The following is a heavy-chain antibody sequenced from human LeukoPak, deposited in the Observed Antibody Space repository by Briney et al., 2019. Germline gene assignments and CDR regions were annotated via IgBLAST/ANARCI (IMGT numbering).Heavy chain of an antibody. CDR1: GGSISSSSYY. J-gene: IGHJ4*02. CDR2: IYYSGST. D-gene: IGHD3-10*01. Sequence: PSETLSLTCTVSGGSISSSSYYWGWIRQPPGKGLEWIGSIYYSGSTYYNPSLKSRVTISVDTSKNQFSLKLSSVTAADTAVYYCARGFLPMVRGYWGYWGQGTLVTVSS. CDR3: ARGFLPMVRGYWGY. V-gene: IGHV4-39*07.